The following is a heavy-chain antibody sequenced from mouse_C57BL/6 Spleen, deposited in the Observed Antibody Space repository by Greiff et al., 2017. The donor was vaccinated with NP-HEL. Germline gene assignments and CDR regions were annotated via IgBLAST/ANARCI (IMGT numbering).Heavy chain of an antibody. V-gene: IGHV1-4*01. CDR3: ASPYSNYEAWFAY. J-gene: IGHJ3*01. CDR2: INPSSGYT. Sequence: QVQLQQSGAELARPGASVKMSCKASGYTFTSYTMHWVKQRPGQGLEWIGYINPSSGYTKYNQKFKDKATLTADKSSSTAYMQLSSLTSEDSAVYYCASPYSNYEAWFAYWGQGTLVTVSA. CDR1: GYTFTSYT. D-gene: IGHD2-5*01.